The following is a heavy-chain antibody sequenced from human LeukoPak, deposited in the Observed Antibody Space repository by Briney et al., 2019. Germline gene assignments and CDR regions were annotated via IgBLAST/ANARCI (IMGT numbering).Heavy chain of an antibody. V-gene: IGHV3-23*01. D-gene: IGHD2-2*01. J-gene: IGHJ4*02. Sequence: GGSLRLSCAASGFIFSNYAMSWVRQAPGKGLEWVSTISGSGGNTFYADSVKGRFTISRDNSKNTLYLQMNSLRAEDTAVYYCVKDFSYQLLIGPFDYWGQGTLVTVSS. CDR3: VKDFSYQLLIGPFDY. CDR1: GFIFSNYA. CDR2: ISGSGGNT.